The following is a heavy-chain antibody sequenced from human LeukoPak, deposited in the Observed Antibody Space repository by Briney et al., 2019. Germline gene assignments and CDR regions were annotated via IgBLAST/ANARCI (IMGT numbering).Heavy chain of an antibody. J-gene: IGHJ4*02. CDR3: AKDLTSPWGPSYDSTPYQGY. CDR2: ISYDGSNK. V-gene: IGHV3-30*18. D-gene: IGHD3-22*01. Sequence: GGSLRLSCAASGFTFSSYGMHWVRQAPGKGLEWVAVISYDGSNKYYADSVKGRFTISRYNSKNTLYLQMNSLRAEDTAVYYCAKDLTSPWGPSYDSTPYQGYWGQGTLVTVSS. CDR1: GFTFSSYG.